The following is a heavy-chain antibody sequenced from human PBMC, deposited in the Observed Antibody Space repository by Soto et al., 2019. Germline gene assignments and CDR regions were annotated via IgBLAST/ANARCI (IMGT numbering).Heavy chain of an antibody. CDR3: VKHPHYYDSSCYYYSFSGAFDI. Sequence: SGFTFSSYGMHWVCQAPGKGLEWVAVIWYDGSNKYYADSANGRFNISRDNSKNTLYLQMNSLRAEDTAVYYCVKHPHYYDSSCYYYSFSGAFDIWGQGTMVTVSS. J-gene: IGHJ3*02. CDR2: IWYDGSNK. CDR1: GFTFSSYG. V-gene: IGHV3-33*06. D-gene: IGHD3-22*01.